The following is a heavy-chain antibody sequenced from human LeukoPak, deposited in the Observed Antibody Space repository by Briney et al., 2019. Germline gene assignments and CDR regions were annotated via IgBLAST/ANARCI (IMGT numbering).Heavy chain of an antibody. J-gene: IGHJ5*02. CDR1: GGTFSSYA. D-gene: IGHD2-2*01. V-gene: IGHV1-69*05. Sequence: ASVKVSCKASGGTFSSYAISWVRQAPGQGLEWMGGIIPIFGTANYAQKFQGRVTITTDESTSTAYMELSSLRSEDTAVYYCARQAPESGCSSTSCYFGPWGQGTLVTVSS. CDR2: IIPIFGTA. CDR3: ARQAPESGCSSTSCYFGP.